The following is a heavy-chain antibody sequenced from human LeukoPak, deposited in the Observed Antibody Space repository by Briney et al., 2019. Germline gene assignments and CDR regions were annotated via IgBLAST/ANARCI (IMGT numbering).Heavy chain of an antibody. Sequence: GGSLRLSCAASGFTFSSYWMSWVRQAPGRGLEWVANIKQAGSEKYYVDSVKGRFTISRDNAKSSLYLQMNSLRAEDTAVYYCARAILGMILDAFDLWGQGTLVAVSS. CDR1: GFTFSSYW. CDR2: IKQAGSEK. V-gene: IGHV3-7*01. J-gene: IGHJ3*01. CDR3: ARAILGMILDAFDL. D-gene: IGHD3-3*01.